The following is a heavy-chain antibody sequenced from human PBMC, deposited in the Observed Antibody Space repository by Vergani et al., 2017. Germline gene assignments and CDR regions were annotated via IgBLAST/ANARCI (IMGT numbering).Heavy chain of an antibody. Sequence: QVQLVQSGAEVKKPGASVKVSCKASGYTFTSYGISWVRQAPGQGLEWMGWNSAYNGNTKYAQKLQGRVTMTTDTSTGTAYMELRSLRSDDTAVYYCARGGYSGYDPGSIFDYWGQGTLVTVSS. J-gene: IGHJ4*02. V-gene: IGHV1-18*01. CDR2: NSAYNGNT. D-gene: IGHD5-12*01. CDR3: ARGGYSGYDPGSIFDY. CDR1: GYTFTSYG.